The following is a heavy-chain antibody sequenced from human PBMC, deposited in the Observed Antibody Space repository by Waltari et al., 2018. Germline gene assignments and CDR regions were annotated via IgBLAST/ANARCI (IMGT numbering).Heavy chain of an antibody. CDR2: IMGSGGST. CDR1: GFTFSSYA. D-gene: IGHD6-13*01. CDR3: ACVQQLEYFQH. J-gene: IGHJ1*01. V-gene: IGHV3-23*01. Sequence: EVQLLESGGGLVQPGGSLSLSCAASGFTFSSYAMSWVRQAPGKGLEWVSAIMGSGGSTYYADSVKGRFTISRDNSKNTLYLQMNSLRAEDTAVYYCACVQQLEYFQHWGQGTLVTVSS.